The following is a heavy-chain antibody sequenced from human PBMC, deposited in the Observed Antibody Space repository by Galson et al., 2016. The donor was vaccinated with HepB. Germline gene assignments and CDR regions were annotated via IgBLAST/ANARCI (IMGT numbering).Heavy chain of an antibody. V-gene: IGHV3-23*01. CDR2: INGNGRNT. CDR1: GFTFSNYV. J-gene: IGHJ4*02. Sequence: SLRLSCAASGFTFSNYVMTWVRQAPGKGLAWVSSINGNGRNTYYADSVKGRFTVSRDNYKNTVHLQMNSLRAEDTAVYYCARGRAYFDYWGQGTLVTVSS. CDR3: ARGRAYFDY.